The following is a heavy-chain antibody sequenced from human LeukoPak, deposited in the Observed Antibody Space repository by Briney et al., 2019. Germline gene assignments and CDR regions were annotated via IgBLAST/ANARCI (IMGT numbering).Heavy chain of an antibody. CDR2: ISYDGSNK. D-gene: IGHD6-19*01. J-gene: IGHJ4*02. V-gene: IGHV3-30-3*01. Sequence: PGGSLRLSCAASGFTFSSYAMHWVRQAPGKGLEWVAVISYDGSNKYYADSVKGRFTISRDNSKNTLYLQMNSLRAEDTAVYYCARSSIGRLVPLRDFDYWGQGTLVTVSS. CDR1: GFTFSSYA. CDR3: ARSSIGRLVPLRDFDY.